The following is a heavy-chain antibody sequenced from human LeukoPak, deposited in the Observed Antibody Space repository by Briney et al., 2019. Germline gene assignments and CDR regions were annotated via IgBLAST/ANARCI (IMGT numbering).Heavy chain of an antibody. D-gene: IGHD5-18*01. J-gene: IGHJ4*02. CDR2: ISGSGGST. CDR3: ARQLWLDY. CDR1: GFTFSRYV. Sequence: PGGSLRLSCAASGFTFSRYVMSWVRQAPGKGLEWVSAISGSGGSTYYAGSVKGRFTISRDNSKNTLNLQVNSLRAEDTAVYYCARQLWLDYWGQGTLVTVSS. V-gene: IGHV3-23*01.